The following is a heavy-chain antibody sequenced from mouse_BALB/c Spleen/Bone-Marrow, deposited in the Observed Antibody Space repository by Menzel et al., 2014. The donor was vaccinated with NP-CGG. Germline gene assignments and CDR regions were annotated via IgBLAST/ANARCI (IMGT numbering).Heavy chain of an antibody. CDR3: ARQTYYDYDGYFDY. J-gene: IGHJ2*01. V-gene: IGHV5-6*01. CDR1: GFTFSSYG. D-gene: IGHD2-4*01. CDR2: ISSGGSYT. Sequence: EVQRVESGGDLVKPGGSLKLSCAASGFTFSSYGMSWVRPTPDKRLEWVATISSGGSYTYYPDSVKGRFTISRDNAKNTLYLQMSSLKSEDTAMYYCARQTYYDYDGYFDYWGQGTTLTVSS.